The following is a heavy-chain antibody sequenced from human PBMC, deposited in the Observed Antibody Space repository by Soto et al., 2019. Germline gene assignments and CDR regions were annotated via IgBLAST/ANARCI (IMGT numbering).Heavy chain of an antibody. D-gene: IGHD3-22*01. CDR1: GGSVSSGYYY. CDR3: ARVPYYYDSGAHS. Sequence: SETLSLTCNVSGGSVSSGYYYWSWIRQPPGKGLEWIGHMYSGGSTNYNPSLKSRVTISIDTSKNQFSLKLNSVTAADTAVYYCARVPYYYDSGAHSWGQGTLVTVSS. J-gene: IGHJ5*02. CDR2: MYSGGST. V-gene: IGHV4-61*01.